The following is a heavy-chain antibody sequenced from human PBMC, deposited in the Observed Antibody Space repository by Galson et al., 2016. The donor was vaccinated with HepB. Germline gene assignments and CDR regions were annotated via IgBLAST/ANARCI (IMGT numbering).Heavy chain of an antibody. D-gene: IGHD4-23*01. Sequence: SLRLSCAASGFTISTYEMNWVRQAPGKWLEWVSYVSDSTSGNVICYGDSAKGRFTISRDNAKNSLYLQMNSLRVDDTAVYYCARRRGPTAVTPYYYGMDVWGQGTTGSVSS. J-gene: IGHJ6*02. CDR1: GFTISTYE. CDR3: ARRRGPTAVTPYYYGMDV. V-gene: IGHV3-48*03. CDR2: VSDSTSGNVI.